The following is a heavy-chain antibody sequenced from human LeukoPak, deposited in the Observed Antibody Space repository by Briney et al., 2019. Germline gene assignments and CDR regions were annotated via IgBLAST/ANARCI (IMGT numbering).Heavy chain of an antibody. J-gene: IGHJ6*03. D-gene: IGHD2-2*01. CDR2: ISRSSTTI. V-gene: IGHV3-48*01. Sequence: GGSLRLSCAASGFTFSNYSMNWVRQAPGKGLEWLSYISRSSTTIYYADSVKGRFTISRDNSKNTLYLQMNSLRAEDTAVYYCARLGYCSSTSCYESHYYYYMDVWGKGTTVTISS. CDR1: GFTFSNYS. CDR3: ARLGYCSSTSCYESHYYYYMDV.